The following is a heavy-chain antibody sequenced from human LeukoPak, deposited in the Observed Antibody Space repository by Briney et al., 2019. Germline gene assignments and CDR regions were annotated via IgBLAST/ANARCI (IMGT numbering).Heavy chain of an antibody. CDR3: ARDEAYPGGFLDL. V-gene: IGHV3-30*03. J-gene: IGHJ2*01. Sequence: GGSLRLSRAASGFTFSAYGMHWVRQAPGKGLEWVAVISYDESKKRYVDSVKGRFTISRDNSKNTMYLQMNSLRAEDTAVYYCARDEAYPGGFLDLWGRGTLVTVSS. D-gene: IGHD2-8*02. CDR2: ISYDESKK. CDR1: GFTFSAYG.